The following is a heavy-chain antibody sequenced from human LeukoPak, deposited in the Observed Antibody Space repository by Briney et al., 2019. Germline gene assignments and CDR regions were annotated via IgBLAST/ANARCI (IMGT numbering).Heavy chain of an antibody. J-gene: IGHJ5*01. Sequence: GGSLRLSCAASEFHFSTHGMNWVRQAPGKGLEWVSDINGSGGSTYYADSVKGRFTISRDNSKNTLYLQMNSLRAEDTAVYYCANPPTVTKIRFDSWGQGTLVTVSS. D-gene: IGHD4-17*01. V-gene: IGHV3-23*01. CDR3: ANPPTVTKIRFDS. CDR1: EFHFSTHG. CDR2: INGSGGST.